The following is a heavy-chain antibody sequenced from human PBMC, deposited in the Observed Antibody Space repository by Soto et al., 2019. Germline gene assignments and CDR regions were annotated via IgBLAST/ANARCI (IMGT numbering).Heavy chain of an antibody. CDR2: ITTYNGNT. CDR1: GDTFTNYD. CDR3: ARYTYSTYERDY. Sequence: ASVKVSCKASGDTFTNYDISWVGQAPGQGLEWMGWITTYNGNTNYAQKLQGRVTMTTDTSTSTAYMELRSLRSDDTAVYYCARYTYSTYERDYWGQGTLVTVSS. V-gene: IGHV1-18*04. D-gene: IGHD4-4*01. J-gene: IGHJ4*02.